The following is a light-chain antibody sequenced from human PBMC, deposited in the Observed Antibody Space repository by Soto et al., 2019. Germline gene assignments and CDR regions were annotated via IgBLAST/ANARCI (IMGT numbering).Light chain of an antibody. CDR1: SSNIGSNA. CDR2: YDD. V-gene: IGLV1-36*01. Sequence: QSVLTQPPSVSEAPRQRVTISCSGSSSNIGSNAVKWYQQLPGKAPKLLIYYDDLLPSGVSDRFSGSKSGTSASLAISGLQSEDEADYYCAAWDDSLNGWVFGGGTKVTVL. J-gene: IGLJ3*02. CDR3: AAWDDSLNGWV.